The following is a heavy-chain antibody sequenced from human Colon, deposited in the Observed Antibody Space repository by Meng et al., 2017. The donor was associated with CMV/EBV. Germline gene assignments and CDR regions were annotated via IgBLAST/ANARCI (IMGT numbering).Heavy chain of an antibody. CDR3: ARGRPNWSGVLDY. J-gene: IGHJ4*02. CDR1: GYTFTSYG. CDR2: ISGSTGYT. D-gene: IGHD1-1*01. V-gene: IGHV1-18*01. Sequence: VHRVHVWAGVKGPGALVLVSCRSSGYTFTSYGINWVRQAPGQGLEWMGWISGSTGYTNRAQKFQGRVTMTTDTSTSTAYLALTSLTSNDTAVYYCARGRPNWSGVLDYWGQGTLVTVSS.